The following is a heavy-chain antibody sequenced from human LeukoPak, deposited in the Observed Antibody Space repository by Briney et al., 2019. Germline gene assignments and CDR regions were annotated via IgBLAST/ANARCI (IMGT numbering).Heavy chain of an antibody. Sequence: GGSLRLSCAASGFTSSSSSISWVRQAPGEGLEWVSAITDAVGSTHYADSVKGRFTISSDNSKNTVYLQMNSLRPEDMAVYYCAKEIFSGLLYIDYWGQGTLVTVSS. CDR2: ITDAVGST. CDR3: AKEIFSGLLYIDY. J-gene: IGHJ4*02. CDR1: GFTSSSSS. D-gene: IGHD6-19*01. V-gene: IGHV3-23*01.